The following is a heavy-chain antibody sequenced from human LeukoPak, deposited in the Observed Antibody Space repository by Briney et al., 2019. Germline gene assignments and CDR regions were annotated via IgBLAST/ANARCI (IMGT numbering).Heavy chain of an antibody. D-gene: IGHD1-26*01. J-gene: IGHJ4*02. V-gene: IGHV4-59*08. Sequence: PSETLSLTCTVSGGSISNYYWSWIRQPPGKGLEWIGYIYNSGRTNYNPSLKSRVTISVDTSKNQFSLRLSSATAADTAMYYCARQLDRSPWVDYWGQGTLVTVSS. CDR1: GGSISNYY. CDR3: ARQLDRSPWVDY. CDR2: IYNSGRT.